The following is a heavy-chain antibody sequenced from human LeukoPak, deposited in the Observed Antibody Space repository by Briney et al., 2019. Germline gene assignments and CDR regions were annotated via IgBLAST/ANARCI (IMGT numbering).Heavy chain of an antibody. J-gene: IGHJ4*02. CDR2: ITWDGGST. V-gene: IGHV3-43D*03. Sequence: GGSLRLSCAASGFTFHDYATHWVRQAPGRGLEWVSLITWDGGSTYYTDSVKGRFTISRDSSRDSLSLQMSSLRVEDTALYYCAKEAGTRPHLPYYFDSWGQGTLVTVSS. CDR1: GFTFHDYA. CDR3: AKEAGTRPHLPYYFDS. D-gene: IGHD1/OR15-1a*01.